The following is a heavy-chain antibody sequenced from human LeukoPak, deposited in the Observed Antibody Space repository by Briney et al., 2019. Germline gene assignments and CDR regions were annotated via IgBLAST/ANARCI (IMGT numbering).Heavy chain of an antibody. CDR1: GGSISSYY. D-gene: IGHD3-10*01. J-gene: IGHJ4*02. V-gene: IGHV4-59*12. CDR3: ARGHVLLDY. CDR2: IYDSGST. Sequence: SETLSLTCTVSGGSISSYYWSWIRQPPGKGLEWIGYIYDSGSTNYNPSLKSRVTISVDTSKNQFSLKLSSVTAADTAVYYCARGHVLLDYWGQGTLVTVSS.